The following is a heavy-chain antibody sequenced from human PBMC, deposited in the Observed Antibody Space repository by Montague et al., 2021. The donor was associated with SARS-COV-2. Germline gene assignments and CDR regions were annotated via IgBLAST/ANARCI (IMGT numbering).Heavy chain of an antibody. CDR3: ARTHYDILPGYYYDMDV. J-gene: IGHJ6*02. V-gene: IGHV2-70*11. CDR1: GFALSTSGMC. CDR2: IDWDDDK. D-gene: IGHD3-9*01. Sequence: PALVKPTQTLTLTCTFSGFALSTSGMCVSWIRQPPGKALEWLARIDWDDDKYYSTSLKTRLTISKDTSKNQVVVTMTNMDPVDTATYYCARTHYDILPGYYYDMDVWGQGTTVTVSS.